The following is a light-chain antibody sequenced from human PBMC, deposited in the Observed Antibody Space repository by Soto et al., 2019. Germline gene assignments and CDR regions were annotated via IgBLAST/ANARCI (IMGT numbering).Light chain of an antibody. J-gene: IGKJ2*01. Sequence: EIVMTQSPATLSVSPGERATLSCRASQTISNHLAWYQQKPGQAPRLLIYGASTRATGIPARFSGSGSGTEFTLTISSLQSEDFAVYYCQQYNTWPPHTFGQGTKLKIK. V-gene: IGKV3-15*01. CDR1: QTISNH. CDR2: GAS. CDR3: QQYNTWPPHT.